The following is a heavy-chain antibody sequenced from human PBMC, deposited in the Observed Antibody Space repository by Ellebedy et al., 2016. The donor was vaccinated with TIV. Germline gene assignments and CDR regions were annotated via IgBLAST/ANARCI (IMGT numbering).Heavy chain of an antibody. J-gene: IGHJ6*02. CDR2: ITGGGDTT. CDR3: AKCIGGTVRGAYYYYGLDV. CDR1: GFTFSSHG. Sequence: GGSLRLSCAASGFTFSSHGMAWVRQAPGKGLEWLSGITGGGDTTYYADSVKGRFTISSDNSKNTLFLQLSSLRAEDTAVYYCAKCIGGTVRGAYYYYGLDVWGQGTTVTVSS. V-gene: IGHV3-23*01. D-gene: IGHD3-10*01.